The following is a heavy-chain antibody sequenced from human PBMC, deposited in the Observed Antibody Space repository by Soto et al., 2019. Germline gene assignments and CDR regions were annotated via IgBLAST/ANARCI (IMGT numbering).Heavy chain of an antibody. CDR3: AKAATITTLYYFDY. CDR2: TSGSGAST. J-gene: IGHJ4*02. D-gene: IGHD4-4*01. Sequence: GGSLRLSCAASGFTFSSYAMSWVRQAPGKGLEWVSVTSGSGASTYYADSLKGRFTISRDNSKNTLYLQMNSLRAEDTAVHYCAKAATITTLYYFDYWGLGTLVTVSS. CDR1: GFTFSSYA. V-gene: IGHV3-23*01.